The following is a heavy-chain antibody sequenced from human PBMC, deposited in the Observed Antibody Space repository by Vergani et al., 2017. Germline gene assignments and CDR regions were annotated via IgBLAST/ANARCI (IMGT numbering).Heavy chain of an antibody. CDR2: ISGSTI. J-gene: IGHJ5*02. D-gene: IGHD6-19*01. CDR3: ARVYMSGWSYNWFDP. V-gene: IGHV3-23*01. Sequence: EVQLLESGGGLVQPGGSLRLSCAASGFTFSSYAMSWVRQAPGKGLEWVSAISGSTIYYADSVKGRFTISRDNAKNSLYLQMNSLRAEDTAVYYCARVYMSGWSYNWFDPWGQGTLVTVSS. CDR1: GFTFSSYA.